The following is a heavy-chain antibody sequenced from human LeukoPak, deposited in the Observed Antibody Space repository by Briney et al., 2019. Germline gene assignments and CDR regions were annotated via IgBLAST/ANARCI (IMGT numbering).Heavy chain of an antibody. J-gene: IGHJ4*02. D-gene: IGHD2-2*01. CDR2: INHSGST. Sequence: SETLSLTCTVSGGSISGYYWSWIRQPPGKGLEWIGEINHSGSTNYNPSLKSRVTISVDTSKNQFSLKLSSVTAADTAVYYCARSAGPSIVVVPAAHYYFDYWGQGTLVTVSS. CDR1: GGSISGYY. CDR3: ARSAGPSIVVVPAAHYYFDY. V-gene: IGHV4-34*01.